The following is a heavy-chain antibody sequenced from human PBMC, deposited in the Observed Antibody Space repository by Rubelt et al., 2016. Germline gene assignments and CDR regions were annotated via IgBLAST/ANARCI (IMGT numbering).Heavy chain of an antibody. D-gene: IGHD1-26*01. CDR1: GFTFSTYA. J-gene: IGHJ6*02. CDR2: IYSGGST. V-gene: IGHV3-53*04. CDR3: ASPVSYSGSYGVDYYYGMDV. Sequence: LRLSCAASGFTFSTYAMSWVRQAPGKGLEWVSVIYSGGSTYYADSVKGRFTISRHNSKHTLYLQMNSLRAEDTAVYYCASPVSYSGSYGVDYYYGMDVWGQGTTVTVSS.